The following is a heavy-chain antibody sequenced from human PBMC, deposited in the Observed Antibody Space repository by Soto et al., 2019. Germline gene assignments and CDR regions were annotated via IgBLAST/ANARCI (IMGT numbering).Heavy chain of an antibody. D-gene: IGHD6-19*01. J-gene: IGHJ3*02. V-gene: IGHV3-23*01. CDR2: IGGDGGST. Sequence: PGGSLRLSCAASGFTFSNYAMSWVRQAPGKGLEWVSVIGGDGGSTFYADSVKGRFTVSRDNSKNTLYLQMDSLRAEDTAVYYSAKDSVGRSGISNPFEIWGKGPMFTVS. CDR3: AKDSVGRSGISNPFEI. CDR1: GFTFSNYA.